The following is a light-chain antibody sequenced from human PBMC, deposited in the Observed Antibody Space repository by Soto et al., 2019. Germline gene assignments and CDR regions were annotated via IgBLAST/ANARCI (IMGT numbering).Light chain of an antibody. CDR1: QSVSSN. CDR3: QRYNNWPRT. V-gene: IGKV3D-15*01. Sequence: EIVMTQSPATLSVSPGERATLSCRASQSVSSNLAWYQQKPGQAPRLLIYGASIRATGIPARFSGSGSGTEFTLTISSLQSEDFAVYYCQRYNNWPRTFGQGTKVDIK. CDR2: GAS. J-gene: IGKJ1*01.